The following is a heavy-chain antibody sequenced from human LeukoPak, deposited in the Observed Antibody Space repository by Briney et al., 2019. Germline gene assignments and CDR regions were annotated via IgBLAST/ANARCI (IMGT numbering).Heavy chain of an antibody. CDR3: ATLLL. CDR1: GFTFRRNW. CDR2: IKQDNEK. J-gene: IGHJ1*01. D-gene: IGHD2-21*02. Sequence: PGGSLRLSCAASGFTFRRNWMTWGRQAPGKGLEWGASIKQDNEKYYWDSVKGRFTISRDNAKKSLYLQTNSLRADDTAVYYCATLLLRGQGTLVPVSS. V-gene: IGHV3-7*01.